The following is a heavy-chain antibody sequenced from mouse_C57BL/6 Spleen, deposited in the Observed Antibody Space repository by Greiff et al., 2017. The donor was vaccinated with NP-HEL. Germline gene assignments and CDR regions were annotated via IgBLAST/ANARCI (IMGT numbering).Heavy chain of an antibody. Sequence: VQLQQSGAELMKPGASVKLSCKATGYTFTGYWIEWVKQRPGHGLEWIGEILPGSGSTNYNEKFKGKATFTADTSSNTAYMQLSSLTTEDAAIYYCAGRVNYCGNSHWYFDVWGTGTTVTVSS. CDR1: GYTFTGYW. CDR2: ILPGSGST. J-gene: IGHJ1*03. CDR3: AGRVNYCGNSHWYFDV. D-gene: IGHD1-1*01. V-gene: IGHV1-9*01.